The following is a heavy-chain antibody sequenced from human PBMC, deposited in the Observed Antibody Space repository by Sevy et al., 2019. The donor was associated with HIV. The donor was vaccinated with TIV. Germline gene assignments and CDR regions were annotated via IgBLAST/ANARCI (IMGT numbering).Heavy chain of an antibody. Sequence: GSLRLSCAASGFTFSDYSMHWVRQAPGKGLEWVAVISYDGRNNKYNADSVKGRFTISRDNSKKTLYLQMNSLRVEDTAIYYCAKDRGEILHSAFDYWGQGTLVTVSS. J-gene: IGHJ4*02. V-gene: IGHV3-30*04. CDR2: ISYDGRNNK. D-gene: IGHD3-16*01. CDR3: AKDRGEILHSAFDY. CDR1: GFTFSDYS.